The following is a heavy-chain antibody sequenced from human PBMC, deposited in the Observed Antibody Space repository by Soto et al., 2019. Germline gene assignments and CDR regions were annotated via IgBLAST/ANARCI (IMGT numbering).Heavy chain of an antibody. Sequence: GSLRPSCAASGFTFSSHAMGWVRPAPRKGLELVPAISGSGGSTYYAASGKGRFTIYRDNSKNTLYLQMNSLRAEDTAVYYCAKDGGDYDFWSGYFIDYYYYGMDVWGQGTTVTVSS. J-gene: IGHJ6*02. D-gene: IGHD3-3*01. V-gene: IGHV3-23*01. CDR2: ISGSGGST. CDR1: GFTFSSHA. CDR3: AKDGGDYDFWSGYFIDYYYYGMDV.